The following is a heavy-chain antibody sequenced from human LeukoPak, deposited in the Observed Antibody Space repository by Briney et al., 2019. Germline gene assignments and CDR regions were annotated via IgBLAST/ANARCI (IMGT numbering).Heavy chain of an antibody. Sequence: SETLSLTPTGPGGSTSSSYWSWIAQPPGKGLEWMGHLYSSGSTNYQPSLKSRVTISVDTSKNQFSLHLSSVTAADTAVYYCARTQRYSSGYWSDWFDPWAREPWSPSPQ. CDR2: LYSSGST. D-gene: IGHD6-19*01. V-gene: IGHV4-59*01. CDR1: GGSTSSSY. CDR3: ARTQRYSSGYWSDWFDP. J-gene: IGHJ5*02.